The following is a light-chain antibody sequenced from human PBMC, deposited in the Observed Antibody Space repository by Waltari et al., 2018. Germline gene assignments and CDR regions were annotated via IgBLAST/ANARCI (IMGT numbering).Light chain of an antibody. Sequence: QSVLTQPPSASWTPGQRVTISCSGSSSNIGHNNVFWYQQLPGTAPKLLIYNNNPRPSGGPDLCAGSKAATAASLAISGRRSEDEADYYCAAWDADLSGVFGGGTRLTVL. J-gene: IGLJ3*02. CDR2: NNN. V-gene: IGLV1-47*02. CDR1: SSNIGHNN. CDR3: AAWDADLSGV.